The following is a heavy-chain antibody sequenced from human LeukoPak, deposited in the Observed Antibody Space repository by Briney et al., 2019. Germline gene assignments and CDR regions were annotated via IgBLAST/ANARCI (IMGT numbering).Heavy chain of an antibody. D-gene: IGHD3-3*01. J-gene: IGHJ4*02. CDR3: ARDPGVVWSGYYTLDY. CDR1: GYTFTSYG. CDR2: ISAYNGNT. Sequence: GASVKVSCKASGYTFTSYGISWVRQAPGQGLEWMGWISAYNGNTNYAQKLQGRVTMTTDTSTSTAYMELRSLRSDDTAVYYCARDPGVVWSGYYTLDYWGQGTLVTVSS. V-gene: IGHV1-18*01.